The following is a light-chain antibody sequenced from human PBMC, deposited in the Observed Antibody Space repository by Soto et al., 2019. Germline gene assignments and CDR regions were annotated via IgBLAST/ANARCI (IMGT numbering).Light chain of an antibody. V-gene: IGKV3-20*01. CDR2: RAS. CDR1: HSASSSY. J-gene: IGKJ1*01. Sequence: LQESPGTLPFSQGESATLCCTARHSASSSYLAWYQQKPGQPPSLLIYRASSSATGIQDRFSGSGSGKNFPLTISSLEPEDFAVYYCQHYGSSPWTFGKGTWWIS. CDR3: QHYGSSPWT.